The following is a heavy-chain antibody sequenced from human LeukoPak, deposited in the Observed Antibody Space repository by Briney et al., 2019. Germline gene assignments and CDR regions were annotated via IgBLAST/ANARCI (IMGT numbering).Heavy chain of an antibody. J-gene: IGHJ4*02. CDR1: GFTFSTYS. Sequence: GGSLRLSCTASGFTFSTYSMNWVRQAPGKGLEWVSYISSSSTTIYYSDSVRGRFTIFRDNAKNSLYLEMNSLRVEDTAVYYCARDSSTFNWGQGILVTVSS. D-gene: IGHD2-2*01. CDR2: ISSSSTTI. CDR3: ARDSSTFN. V-gene: IGHV3-48*01.